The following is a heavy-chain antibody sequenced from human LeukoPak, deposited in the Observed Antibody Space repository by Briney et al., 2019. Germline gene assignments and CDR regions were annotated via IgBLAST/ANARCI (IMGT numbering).Heavy chain of an antibody. D-gene: IGHD6-6*01. CDR2: IIDSGGST. CDR3: AKSDSSSSASD. Sequence: PGGSLRLSCAASGFTLRNYAMSWVRQAPGKGLEWVSAIIDSGGSTYYADSVRGRFTISRDNSKNTLYLQMNSLRAEDTAVYYCAKSDSSSSASDWGQGTLVTVSS. V-gene: IGHV3-23*01. CDR1: GFTLRNYA. J-gene: IGHJ4*02.